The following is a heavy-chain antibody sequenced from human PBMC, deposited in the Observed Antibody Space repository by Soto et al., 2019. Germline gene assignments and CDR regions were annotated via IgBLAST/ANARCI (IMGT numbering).Heavy chain of an antibody. V-gene: IGHV2-5*02. D-gene: IGHD1-26*01. CDR1: GFSLSTSGVG. CDR2: IFWDDDK. CDR3: AHTSDSGSSLAY. Sequence: SGPSLVSPTQTLTLTCTFSGFSLSTSGVGVGWIRQPPGKALEWLALIFWDDDKRYSPSLKSRLTITQDTSKNQVVLTVTNMDPVDTATYYRAHTSDSGSSLAYWGQGTLDTVSS. J-gene: IGHJ4*02.